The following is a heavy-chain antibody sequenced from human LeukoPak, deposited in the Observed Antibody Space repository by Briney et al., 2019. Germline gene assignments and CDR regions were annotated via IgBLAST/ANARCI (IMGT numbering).Heavy chain of an antibody. CDR3: ATSNWFDP. CDR2: INSGGTTT. D-gene: IGHD2-2*01. Sequence: GGSLRLSCAASGFTFSTYWMHWVRQAPGKGLAWVSRINSGGTTTNYADSVKGRFTISRDNAKNTLYLQMNSLRGEDTAVYYCATSNWFDPWGQGTLVTVSS. V-gene: IGHV3-74*01. J-gene: IGHJ5*02. CDR1: GFTFSTYW.